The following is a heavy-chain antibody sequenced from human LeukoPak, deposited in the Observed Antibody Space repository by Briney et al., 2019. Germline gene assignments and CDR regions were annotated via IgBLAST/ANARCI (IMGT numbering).Heavy chain of an antibody. V-gene: IGHV3-66*01. CDR1: GFTVSGNY. D-gene: IGHD5/OR15-5a*01. CDR2: IYRGGST. Sequence: PGGSLRLSCAASGFTVSGNYMSWVRQAPGKGLEWVSIIYRGGSTYYADSVKGRFTISRDNSKNTLYLQMNSLKIEDTAVYYCARVSYYYDHWGQGTLVTVSS. J-gene: IGHJ4*02. CDR3: ARVSYYYDH.